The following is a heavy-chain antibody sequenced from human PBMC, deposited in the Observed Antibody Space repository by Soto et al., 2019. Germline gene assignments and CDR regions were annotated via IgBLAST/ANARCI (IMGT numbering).Heavy chain of an antibody. CDR1: GYTFISYY. D-gene: IGHD6-13*01. V-gene: IGHV1-46*01. CDR3: ARMLAAAGTVWGYYGMDV. Sequence: GASVKVSCKASGYTFISYYMHWVRQAPGQGLEWMGIINPSGGSTNYAQKFQGRVTMTRDTSTSTVYMELTSLRSEDTAVYYCARMLAAAGTVWGYYGMDVWGQGTTVTVSS. CDR2: INPSGGST. J-gene: IGHJ6*02.